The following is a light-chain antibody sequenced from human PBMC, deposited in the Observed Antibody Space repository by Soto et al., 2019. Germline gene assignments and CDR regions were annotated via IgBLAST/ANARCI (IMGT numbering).Light chain of an antibody. CDR1: QSVSSY. Sequence: EIVLPQSPATLSLSPGERDTLSCRASQSVSSYLAWYQQKPGQAPRLLIYDASNRATGIPARFSGSGSGTDFPLTISSLEPEDFAVYYCQPRSNWLFTFGPGTKVDIK. CDR3: QPRSNWLFT. V-gene: IGKV3-11*01. J-gene: IGKJ3*01. CDR2: DAS.